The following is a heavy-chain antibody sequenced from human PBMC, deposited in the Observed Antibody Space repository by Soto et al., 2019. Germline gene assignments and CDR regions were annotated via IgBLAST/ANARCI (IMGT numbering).Heavy chain of an antibody. CDR1: GGTFSSYF. Sequence: QVQLVQSGAEVKKAGSSVKVSCKVSGGTFSSYFINWVRQAPGQGLEWVGGIIPVFGTASYAEKFQGRVTITADESTSTAYMELSRLRSDDTAVYYCARETPSAAAAYYYYGLDVWDQGTTVTVPS. J-gene: IGHJ6*02. V-gene: IGHV1-69*01. CDR3: ARETPSAAAAYYYYGLDV. CDR2: IIPVFGTA. D-gene: IGHD6-13*01.